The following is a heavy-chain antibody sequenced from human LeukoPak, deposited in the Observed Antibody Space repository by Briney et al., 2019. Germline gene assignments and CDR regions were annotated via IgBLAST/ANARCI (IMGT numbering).Heavy chain of an antibody. CDR1: GFTFSSCG. D-gene: IGHD5-12*01. CDR2: ISSNGGST. CDR3: LKDISLRVNGGYDRFDY. Sequence: GGSLRLSCSASGFTFSSCGMHRVRQAPGKGLEYISGISSNGGSTYYADSVKGRVTISRDNSKNTLYLQTSSLRTEDTAVYYCLKDISLRVNGGYDRFDYWGQGTLVTVSS. J-gene: IGHJ4*02. V-gene: IGHV3-64D*06.